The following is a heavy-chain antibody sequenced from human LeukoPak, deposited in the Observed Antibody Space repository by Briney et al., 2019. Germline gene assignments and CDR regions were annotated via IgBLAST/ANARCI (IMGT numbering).Heavy chain of an antibody. CDR1: GFTLSSYW. Sequence: GGSLRLSCAGYGFTLSSYWMSWVRQAPGKGLEWVANIKQDGSDKYYVDSMKGRFTISRDNAKNSLYLQMNSLRAEDTAVYYCARQSGLDNWFDPWGQGTLVTVSS. CDR2: IKQDGSDK. D-gene: IGHD1-14*01. J-gene: IGHJ5*02. CDR3: ARQSGLDNWFDP. V-gene: IGHV3-7*01.